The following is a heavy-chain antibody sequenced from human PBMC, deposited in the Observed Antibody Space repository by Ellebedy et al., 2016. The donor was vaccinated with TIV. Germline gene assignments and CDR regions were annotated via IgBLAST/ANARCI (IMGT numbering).Heavy chain of an antibody. Sequence: ASVKVSCKASGYTFSNYFMHWVRQAPGQGLAWMGIINPSGGSTTYAQKLQGRVTMTRDTSTSTVYMELSSLRAEDTAVYYWARGTIFGVVIILEQNFDYWGQGTLVTVSS. J-gene: IGHJ4*02. CDR3: ARGTIFGVVIILEQNFDY. D-gene: IGHD3-3*01. CDR2: INPSGGST. CDR1: GYTFSNYF. V-gene: IGHV1-46*04.